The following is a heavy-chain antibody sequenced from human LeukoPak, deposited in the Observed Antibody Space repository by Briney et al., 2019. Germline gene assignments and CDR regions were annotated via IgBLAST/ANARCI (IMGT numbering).Heavy chain of an antibody. CDR1: GFTFSSYG. V-gene: IGHV3-30*18. CDR3: AKEELWFGAYYFDY. Sequence: GSLRLSCAASGFTFSSYGMHWVRQAPGKGLEWVVVISYDGSNKYYADSVKGRFTISRDNSKNTLYLQMNSLRAEDTAVYYCAKEELWFGAYYFDYWGQGTLVTVSS. D-gene: IGHD3-10*01. J-gene: IGHJ4*02. CDR2: ISYDGSNK.